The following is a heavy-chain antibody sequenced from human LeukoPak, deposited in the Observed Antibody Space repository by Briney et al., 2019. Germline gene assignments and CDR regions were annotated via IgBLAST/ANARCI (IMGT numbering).Heavy chain of an antibody. CDR3: ARGRGGVN. CDR1: GGSFSGYY. Sequence: PSETLSLTCAVYGGSFSGYYWSGIRQPPGKGLEWIGEINHSGSTNYNPSLKSRVTISVDTSKNQFSLKLSSVTAADTAVYYCARGRGGVNWGQGTLVTVSS. J-gene: IGHJ4*02. D-gene: IGHD3-10*01. V-gene: IGHV4-34*01. CDR2: INHSGST.